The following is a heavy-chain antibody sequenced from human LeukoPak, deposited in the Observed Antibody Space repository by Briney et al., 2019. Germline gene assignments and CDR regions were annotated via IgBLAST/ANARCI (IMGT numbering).Heavy chain of an antibody. CDR3: ARDYGATSSYYFDY. CDR2: INHSGST. J-gene: IGHJ4*02. D-gene: IGHD1-26*01. Sequence: PSETLSLTCAVYGGSFSGYYWSWIRQPPGKGLEWIGEINHSGSTNYNPPLKSRVTISVDTSKNQFSLKLSSVTAADTAVYYCARDYGATSSYYFDYWGQGTLVTVSS. V-gene: IGHV4-34*01. CDR1: GGSFSGYY.